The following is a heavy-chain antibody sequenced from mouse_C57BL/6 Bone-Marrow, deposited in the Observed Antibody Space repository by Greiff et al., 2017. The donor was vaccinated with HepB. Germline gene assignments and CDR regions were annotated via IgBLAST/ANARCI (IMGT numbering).Heavy chain of an antibody. CDR1: GFTFSSYG. V-gene: IGHV5-6*02. CDR3: ARRGYDYDPYWYFDV. J-gene: IGHJ1*03. CDR2: ISSGGSYT. D-gene: IGHD2-4*01. Sequence: EVMLVESGGDLVKPGGSLKLSCAASGFTFSSYGMSWVRQTPDKRLEWVATISSGGSYTYYPDSVKGRFTISRDNAKNTLYLQMSSLKSEDTAMYYCARRGYDYDPYWYFDVWGTGTTVTVSS.